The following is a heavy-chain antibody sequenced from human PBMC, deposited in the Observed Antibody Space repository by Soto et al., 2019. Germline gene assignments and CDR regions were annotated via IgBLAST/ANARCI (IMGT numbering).Heavy chain of an antibody. CDR3: ARSQTGGNFRP. Sequence: PSETLSLTCTVSGGSISSSSYYWCWIRHPPGKGLEWIGSIYYSGSTYYNPSLKSRVTISVDTSKNQFSLKLSSVTAADTAVYYCARSQTGGNFRPWGQGTLVTVSS. V-gene: IGHV4-39*07. CDR2: IYYSGST. J-gene: IGHJ5*02. CDR1: GGSISSSSYY. D-gene: IGHD2-8*02.